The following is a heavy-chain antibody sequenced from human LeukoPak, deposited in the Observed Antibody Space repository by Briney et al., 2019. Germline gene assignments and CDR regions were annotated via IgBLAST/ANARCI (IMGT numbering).Heavy chain of an antibody. CDR2: ITNDGSST. V-gene: IGHV3-74*01. J-gene: IGHJ4*02. D-gene: IGHD1-14*01. Sequence: GGCLRLSCAASGRTFSSHGKHWVREAPGKGLVWVSRITNDGSSTTYADSVKGRFTISRDNAKNMLYLQVNSLRAEDTAVYYCVTQQGGNPAYWGQGTLVTVSS. CDR1: GRTFSSHG. CDR3: VTQQGGNPAY.